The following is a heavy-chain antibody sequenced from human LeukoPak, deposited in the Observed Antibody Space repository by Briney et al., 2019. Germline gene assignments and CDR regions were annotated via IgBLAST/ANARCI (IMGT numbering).Heavy chain of an antibody. D-gene: IGHD1-20*01. CDR1: GGSFSDYY. CDR2: INHSGST. J-gene: IGHJ5*02. CDR3: ARDSYNWNVDAFDP. Sequence: SETLSLTCAVYGGSFSDYYWSWIRQPPGKGLEWIGEINHSGSTDYNPSLKSRVTISIDKSKNHFSLKLTSVTAADTAIYYCARDSYNWNVDAFDPWGQGTLVTVSS. V-gene: IGHV4-34*01.